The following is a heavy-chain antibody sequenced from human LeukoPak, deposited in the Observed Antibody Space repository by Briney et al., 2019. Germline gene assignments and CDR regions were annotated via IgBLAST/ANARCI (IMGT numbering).Heavy chain of an antibody. CDR2: INPNSGGT. CDR1: GYTFTGYY. J-gene: IGHJ4*02. CDR3: ARVNSGSYPGRPYYFDY. D-gene: IGHD1-26*01. V-gene: IGHV1-2*02. Sequence: ASVKVSCKASGYTFTGYYMHWVRQAPGQGLEWMGWINPNSGGTNYAQKFQGRVTMTRDTSISTAYMELSRLRSGDTAVYYCARVNSGSYPGRPYYFDYWGQGTLVTVSS.